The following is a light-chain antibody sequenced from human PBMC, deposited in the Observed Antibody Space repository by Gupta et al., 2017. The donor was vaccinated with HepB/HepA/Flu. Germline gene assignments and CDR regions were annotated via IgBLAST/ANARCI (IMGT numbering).Light chain of an antibody. Sequence: DTQMTQSPSSVSASVGDRVSITCRASQGISTRLAWYQQKPGKAPKLLIYDASSLKSGVPSRFSGSGSGTHFTLTINNLQPEDVATYYCQQASNFPFTFGHGTKVDFK. J-gene: IGKJ3*01. CDR2: DAS. V-gene: IGKV1D-12*01. CDR3: QQASNFPFT. CDR1: QGISTR.